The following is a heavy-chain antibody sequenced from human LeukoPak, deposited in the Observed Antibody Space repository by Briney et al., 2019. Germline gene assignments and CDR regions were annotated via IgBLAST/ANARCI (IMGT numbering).Heavy chain of an antibody. D-gene: IGHD1-1*01. CDR1: GFTFSSYT. J-gene: IGHJ4*02. CDR2: ISSNGGST. CDR3: AREVNWRFDY. Sequence: GGTLRLSCAASGFTFSSYTMYWVRQAPGKGLEYVSAISSNGGSTYYANSVKGRFTISRDNSKNTLYLQMGSLRGEDMAVYYCAREVNWRFDYWGQGTLVTVSS. V-gene: IGHV3-64*01.